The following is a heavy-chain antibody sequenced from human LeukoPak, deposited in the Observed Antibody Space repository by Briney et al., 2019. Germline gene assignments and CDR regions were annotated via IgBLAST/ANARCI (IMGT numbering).Heavy chain of an antibody. Sequence: SVKVSCKASGGTFSSYAISWVRQAPGQGLEWMGRIIPILGIANYAQKFQGRVTITTDESTSTAYMELSSLRSEDTAVYYCARSPWSGYSTYYYYYYMDVWGKGTTVTVSS. CDR2: IIPILGIA. CDR1: GGTFSSYA. D-gene: IGHD3-3*01. CDR3: ARSPWSGYSTYYYYYYMDV. V-gene: IGHV1-69*04. J-gene: IGHJ6*03.